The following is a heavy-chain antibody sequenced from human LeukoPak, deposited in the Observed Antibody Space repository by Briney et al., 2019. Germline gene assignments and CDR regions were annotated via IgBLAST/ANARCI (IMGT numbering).Heavy chain of an antibody. CDR1: GFTFSSYA. D-gene: IGHD3-22*01. V-gene: IGHV3-23*01. J-gene: IGHJ4*02. Sequence: GSLRLSCAASGFTFSSYAMSWVCQAPGKGLEWVSAISGSGGSTYYADSVKGRITLSRDNSKNTLYLHMNSLRAEDTAVYYCAKDTLLYDSSGYYTFDYWGQGTLVTVSS. CDR3: AKDTLLYDSSGYYTFDY. CDR2: ISGSGGST.